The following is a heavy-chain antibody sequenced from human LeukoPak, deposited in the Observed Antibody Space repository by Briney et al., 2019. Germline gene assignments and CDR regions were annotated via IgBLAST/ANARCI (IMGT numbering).Heavy chain of an antibody. CDR1: GYTFTGYY. V-gene: IGHV1-2*02. J-gene: IGHJ3*02. CDR3: ARVRRPNSSSRAFDI. D-gene: IGHD6-13*01. Sequence: ASVKVSCKASGYTFTGYYMHWVRQAPGQGLEWMGWINPNSGGTNYAQKLQGRVTMTTDTSTSTAYMELRSLRSDDTAVYYCARVRRPNSSSRAFDIWGQGTMVTVSS. CDR2: INPNSGGT.